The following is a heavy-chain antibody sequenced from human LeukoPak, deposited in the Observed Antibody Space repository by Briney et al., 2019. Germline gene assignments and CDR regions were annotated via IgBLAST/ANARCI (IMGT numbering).Heavy chain of an antibody. Sequence: GGSLRLXCAASGFTFDDYAMHWVRQAPGKGLEWASLISGDGGSTYYADSVKGRFTISRDNSKNSLYLQMNSLRTEDTALYYCAKEARGDYYYYYMDVWGKGTTVTVSS. CDR2: ISGDGGST. CDR1: GFTFDDYA. V-gene: IGHV3-43*02. CDR3: AKEARGDYYYYYMDV. J-gene: IGHJ6*03.